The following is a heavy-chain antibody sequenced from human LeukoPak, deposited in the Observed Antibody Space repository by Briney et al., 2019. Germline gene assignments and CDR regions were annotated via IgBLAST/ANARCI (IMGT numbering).Heavy chain of an antibody. CDR3: ARDATGWYYFDY. D-gene: IGHD6-19*01. CDR2: INHSGST. Sequence: SETLSLTCAVYGGSFSGYYWSWIRQPPGKGLEWIGEINHSGSTNYNPSLKSRVTISVDTSKNQFSLKLSSVTAADTAVYYCARDATGWYYFDYWGQGTLVTVSS. V-gene: IGHV4-34*01. J-gene: IGHJ4*02. CDR1: GGSFSGYY.